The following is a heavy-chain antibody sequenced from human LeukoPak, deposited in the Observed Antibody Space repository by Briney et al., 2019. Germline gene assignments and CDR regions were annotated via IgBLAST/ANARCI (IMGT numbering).Heavy chain of an antibody. D-gene: IGHD6-13*01. Sequence: GGSLKLSCAASGFTVSSNYMSWVRQAPGKGLEWVSVIYSGGSTYYADSVKGRFTISRDNSKNTLYLQMNSLRAEDTAVYYCARDFAAAGTLVTYWGQGTLVTVSS. CDR2: IYSGGST. CDR3: ARDFAAAGTLVTY. CDR1: GFTVSSNY. V-gene: IGHV3-53*01. J-gene: IGHJ4*02.